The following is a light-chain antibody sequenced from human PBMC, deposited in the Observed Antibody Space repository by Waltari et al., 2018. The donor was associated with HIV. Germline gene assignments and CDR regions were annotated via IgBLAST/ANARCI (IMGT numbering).Light chain of an antibody. J-gene: IGKJ2*01. V-gene: IGKV1-33*01. CDR1: QDISNY. CDR3: QQYDNLPHT. Sequence: DIQMTKSPSSLSASIGDRVTITCQASQDISNYLNWYQQKPGKAPKLLINDASNLERGVPSRFTGSGSGTDFSFTINSLQPEDIATYYCQQYDNLPHTFGQGTKLEIK. CDR2: DAS.